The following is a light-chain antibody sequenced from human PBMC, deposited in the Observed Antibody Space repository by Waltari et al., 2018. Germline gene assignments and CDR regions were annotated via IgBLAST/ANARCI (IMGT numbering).Light chain of an antibody. V-gene: IGKV3-20*01. Sequence: VLTQSPGTLSLSPGVRATLSCRASQSLTKRYLAWYQQKPGQAPRLLSYGASSRAAGSPYRFSGSGSWTDCTLPNSRLEPEDCAVYYCQQYGSSVVYTFGQWTKLEIK. CDR3: QQYGSSVVYT. CDR2: GAS. J-gene: IGKJ2*01. CDR1: QSLTKRY.